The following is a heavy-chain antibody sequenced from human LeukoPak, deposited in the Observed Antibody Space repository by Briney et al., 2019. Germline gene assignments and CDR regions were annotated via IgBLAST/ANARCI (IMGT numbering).Heavy chain of an antibody. Sequence: GGSLRLSCAASRFTLSNYWMSWVRQAPGKGLEWVANIKQDGSETYHVDSVRGRFTISRDNAKNSLSLQMNSLRAEDTAVYYCARQRGSGCLDYWGQGTLVTVSS. CDR3: ARQRGSGCLDY. J-gene: IGHJ4*02. V-gene: IGHV3-7*01. CDR1: RFTLSNYW. D-gene: IGHD6-19*01. CDR2: IKQDGSET.